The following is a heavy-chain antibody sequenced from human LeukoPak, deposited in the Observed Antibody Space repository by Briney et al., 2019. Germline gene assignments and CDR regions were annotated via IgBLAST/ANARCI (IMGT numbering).Heavy chain of an antibody. Sequence: GGSLRLSCAASGFTFSSYTMHWVRQAPGKGLEWVALISYDGSNIYYADSVKGRFTISRDNSRNTLYLQINSLRAEDTAVYYCARTVDSDFWSGYFRYYYYYMDVWGKGTTVTVSS. CDR1: GFTFSSYT. J-gene: IGHJ6*03. CDR3: ARTVDSDFWSGYFRYYYYYMDV. CDR2: ISYDGSNI. V-gene: IGHV3-30-3*01. D-gene: IGHD3-3*01.